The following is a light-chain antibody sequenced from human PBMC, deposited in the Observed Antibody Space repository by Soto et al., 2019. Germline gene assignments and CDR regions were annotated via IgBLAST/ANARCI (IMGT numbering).Light chain of an antibody. CDR1: MRDVGAYNL. V-gene: IGLV2-14*01. CDR2: EVR. CDR3: SSDTARSTLV. Sequence: QSALTQPASVSGSAGQSITISCSGTMRDVGAYNLVSWYQQHPGTAPKLIIYEVRNRPSGISSRFSGSRSGNTASLTISGLQSEDDGDYYCSSDTARSTLVFGVGTKLTVL. J-gene: IGLJ3*02.